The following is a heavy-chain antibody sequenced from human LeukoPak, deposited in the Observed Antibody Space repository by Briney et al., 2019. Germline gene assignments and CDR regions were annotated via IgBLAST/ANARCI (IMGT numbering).Heavy chain of an antibody. CDR3: AKDLRGVPLGY. D-gene: IGHD3-10*01. V-gene: IGHV3-9*01. CDR1: GFTFDDYA. Sequence: GGSLRLSCAASGFTFDDYAMHWVRQAPGKGLEWVSGISWNSGSIGYADSVKGRFTISRDNAKNSLYLQMNSLRAEDTALYYCAKDLRGVPLGYWGQGTLVTVSS. J-gene: IGHJ4*02. CDR2: ISWNSGSI.